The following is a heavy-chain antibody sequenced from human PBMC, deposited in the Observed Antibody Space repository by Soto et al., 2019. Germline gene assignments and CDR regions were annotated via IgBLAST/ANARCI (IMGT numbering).Heavy chain of an antibody. Sequence: PGGSLRLSCAVSGFNLRNYEMNWVRQVPGKGLEWISKISGSNNNIYYADSVQDRFTISRDNANNVLFLQMNSLRAEDTATYHCATEELCGADCYFFKHWGQGTLVTVSS. CDR3: ATEELCGADCYFFKH. D-gene: IGHD2-21*02. V-gene: IGHV3-48*03. CDR2: ISGSNNNI. CDR1: GFNLRNYE. J-gene: IGHJ4*02.